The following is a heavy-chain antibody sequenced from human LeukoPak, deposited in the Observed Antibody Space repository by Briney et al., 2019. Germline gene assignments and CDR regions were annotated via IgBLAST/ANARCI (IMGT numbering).Heavy chain of an antibody. V-gene: IGHV3-7*03. J-gene: IGHJ3*01. CDR3: ARSSYSSSSSV. CDR1: GFPFSSYW. D-gene: IGHD6-6*01. Sequence: PGGSLRLSCVASGFPFSSYWMTWVRQAPGKGLEWVASINSDGSEGYYADVVKGRFTISRDNAKNSLYLQINSLRAEDTAVYYCARSSYSSSSSVWGQGTMVTVSS. CDR2: INSDGSEG.